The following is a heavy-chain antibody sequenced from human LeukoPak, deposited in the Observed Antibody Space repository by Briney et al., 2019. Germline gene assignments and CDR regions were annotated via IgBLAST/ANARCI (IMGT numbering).Heavy chain of an antibody. Sequence: GGSLRLSCAASGFTFSSYWMSWVRQAPGKGLEWVANIRQDGSEKYYVDSVKGRFTISRDNAKNSLYLQMNSLRAEDTAVYYCARGTVWGYSYVDDYWGQGTLVTVSS. CDR1: GFTFSSYW. J-gene: IGHJ4*02. D-gene: IGHD5-18*01. V-gene: IGHV3-7*01. CDR2: IRQDGSEK. CDR3: ARGTVWGYSYVDDY.